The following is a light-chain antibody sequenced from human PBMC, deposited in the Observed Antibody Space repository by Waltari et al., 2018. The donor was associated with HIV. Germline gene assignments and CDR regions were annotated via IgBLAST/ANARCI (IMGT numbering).Light chain of an antibody. CDR3: SSYAGSDNYVV. Sequence: QSALTQPPSASGSPGQSVTISCTGSSTDIGGYDYVSWYQQHPGKAPKFMIYEVAQRPSGVPDRFSGSKSGNTASLTVSGLQAEDEAYYYCSSYAGSDNYVVFGGGTKLTVL. CDR2: EVA. CDR1: STDIGGYDY. J-gene: IGLJ2*01. V-gene: IGLV2-8*01.